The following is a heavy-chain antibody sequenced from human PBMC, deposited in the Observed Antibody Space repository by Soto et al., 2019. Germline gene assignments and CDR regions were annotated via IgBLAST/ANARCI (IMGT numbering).Heavy chain of an antibody. D-gene: IGHD6-13*01. J-gene: IGHJ4*02. CDR1: GFTFSNYA. V-gene: IGHV3-33*01. Sequence: QVQLVESGGGVVQPGTSLRLSCTASGFTFSNYAMHWVRQAPGKGLEWVADVWYDGTTKYYADSVKGRFTISRDNSKNTLYLQMNSLRADDTAVYYCARVKSSSSWYLPDIDYWGQGTLVTVSS. CDR3: ARVKSSSSWYLPDIDY. CDR2: VWYDGTTK.